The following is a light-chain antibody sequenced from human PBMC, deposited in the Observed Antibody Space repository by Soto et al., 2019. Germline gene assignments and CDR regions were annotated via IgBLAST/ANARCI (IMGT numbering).Light chain of an antibody. Sequence: DIQMTQSPSFVSASVGDRVTITCRASQGISSWLAWYQHKPGRAPKLLIHAASNLESGVPSRFSGSGSGTDFTLTISSLQPEDFATYYCQQTTSFPLTFGGGTQVEIK. V-gene: IGKV1-12*01. J-gene: IGKJ4*01. CDR3: QQTTSFPLT. CDR2: AAS. CDR1: QGISSW.